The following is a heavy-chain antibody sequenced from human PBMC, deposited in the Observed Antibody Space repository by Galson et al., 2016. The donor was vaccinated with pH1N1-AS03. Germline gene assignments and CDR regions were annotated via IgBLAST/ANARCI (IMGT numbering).Heavy chain of an antibody. CDR1: GYTFTEYY. CDR2: INPNSGGT. CDR3: ARGDYFGSGTYKPYYAMDV. D-gene: IGHD3-10*01. V-gene: IGHV1-2*02. J-gene: IGHJ6*02. Sequence: SVKVSCKASGYTFTEYYMYWVRQAPGRGLEWMGWINPNSGGTKSAQKFQGRVTMTRDTSINTAYMELSSLRSDDTAVYYCARGDYFGSGTYKPYYAMDVWGQGTTATVSS.